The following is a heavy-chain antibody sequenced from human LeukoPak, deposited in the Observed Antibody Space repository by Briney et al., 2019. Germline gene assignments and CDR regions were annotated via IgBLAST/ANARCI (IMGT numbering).Heavy chain of an antibody. CDR2: INSDGSSR. CDR3: LRFDYGDYVGAGGY. J-gene: IGHJ4*02. Sequence: TGGSLRLSCAASGFTFSSTWMHWVRQAPGKGLVWVSRINSDGSSRTYADSVKGRFTISRDNAKNTLYLQMNSLRAEDTAVYYCLRFDYGDYVGAGGYWGQGTLVAVSS. CDR1: GFTFSSTW. V-gene: IGHV3-74*03. D-gene: IGHD4-17*01.